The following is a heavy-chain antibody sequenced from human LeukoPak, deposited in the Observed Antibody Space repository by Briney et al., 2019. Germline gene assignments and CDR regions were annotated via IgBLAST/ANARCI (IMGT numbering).Heavy chain of an antibody. D-gene: IGHD6-13*01. CDR1: GFTFSSYW. Sequence: PGGSLRLSCAASGFTFSSYWMSWVRQAPGKGLEWVANIKQDGSEKYYVDSVKGRFTISRDNAKNSLYLQMNSLRAEDTAVYYCARLRAIAAAEYFDYWGQGTLVTVSS. J-gene: IGHJ4*02. V-gene: IGHV3-7*03. CDR2: IKQDGSEK. CDR3: ARLRAIAAAEYFDY.